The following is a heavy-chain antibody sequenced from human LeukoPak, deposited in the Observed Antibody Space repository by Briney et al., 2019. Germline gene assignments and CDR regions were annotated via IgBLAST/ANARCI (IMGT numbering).Heavy chain of an antibody. Sequence: PSETLSLTCDVYGGSFSDYYWSWIRQPPGKGLEWIGEINHSGSTNYNPSLKSRVTISVDMSKNQFSLKLSSVTAADTAVYYCARGLHYYGSGSYYRGAFDIWGQGTMVTVSS. CDR3: ARGLHYYGSGSYYRGAFDI. V-gene: IGHV4-34*01. CDR1: GGSFSDYY. D-gene: IGHD3-10*01. CDR2: INHSGST. J-gene: IGHJ3*02.